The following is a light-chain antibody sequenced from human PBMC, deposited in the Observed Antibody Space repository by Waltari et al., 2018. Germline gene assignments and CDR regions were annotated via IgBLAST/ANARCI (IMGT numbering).Light chain of an antibody. Sequence: DIQLTQSPSFLSASVGDRVTITCRSSQGISSYLAWYQQKPGKAPKLLIHTASTLQGGVPSRFSGSGSGTDFTLTISSLQPEDIATYYCLQDFRFPLTFGGGTKVEVK. CDR3: LQDFRFPLT. CDR2: TAS. V-gene: IGKV1-9*01. CDR1: QGISSY. J-gene: IGKJ4*01.